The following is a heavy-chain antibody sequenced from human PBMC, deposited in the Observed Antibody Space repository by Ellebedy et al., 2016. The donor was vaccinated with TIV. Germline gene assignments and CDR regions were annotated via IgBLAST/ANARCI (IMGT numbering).Heavy chain of an antibody. D-gene: IGHD4-17*01. CDR1: GFTFSHYA. CDR2: ISYDGSIK. V-gene: IGHV3-30*01. Sequence: GESLKISCAASGFTFSHYAMHWVRQAPGKGLEWVAVISYDGSIKYYADSVKGRFTISRDNSKNTLYLQMNSLRADDTAVFYCARDQYTVTTWTSPFDVWGQGTLVTVSS. J-gene: IGHJ4*02. CDR3: ARDQYTVTTWTSPFDV.